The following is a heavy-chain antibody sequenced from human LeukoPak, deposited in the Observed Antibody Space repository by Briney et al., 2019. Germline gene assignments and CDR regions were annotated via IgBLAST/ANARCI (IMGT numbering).Heavy chain of an antibody. CDR2: ISGSGAGK. CDR1: GFTFSTYA. D-gene: IGHD1-7*01. CDR3: AKRGLTGTKEFDC. Sequence: PGGSLRLSCAASGFTFSTYAMTWVRQAPGKGLEWVSSISGSGAGKFYAAPVKGRFTTSRDNSKNTLCLQMNSLRAEDTALYYCAKRGLTGTKEFDCWGQGTLVTVSS. V-gene: IGHV3-23*01. J-gene: IGHJ4*02.